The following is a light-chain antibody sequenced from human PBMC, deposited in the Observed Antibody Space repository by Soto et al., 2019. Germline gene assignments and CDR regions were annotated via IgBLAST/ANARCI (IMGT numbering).Light chain of an antibody. V-gene: IGLV2-23*02. J-gene: IGLJ1*01. CDR2: EVN. CDR3: CSSGGRPTYV. Sequence: QSVLTQPASVSGSPGQSITISCTGTSSNVGRYKLVSWYQQHPGKAPELMIFEVNKRPSGVSNRFSASKSGNTASLTISGLKVEDEADYYCCSSGGRPTYVFGTGTKVTVL. CDR1: SSNVGRYKL.